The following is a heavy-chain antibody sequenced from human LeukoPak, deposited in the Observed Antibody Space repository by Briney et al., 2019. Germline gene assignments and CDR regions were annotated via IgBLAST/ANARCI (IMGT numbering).Heavy chain of an antibody. CDR2: ISSSGSTI. Sequence: GGSLRLSCAASGFTFSNAWMSWVRQAPGKGLEWVSYISSSGSTIYYADSVKGRFTISRDNAKNSLYLQMNSLRAEDTAVYYCARNWVPIVVVPAALDYWGQGTLVTVSS. J-gene: IGHJ4*02. V-gene: IGHV3-11*01. CDR1: GFTFSNAW. D-gene: IGHD2-2*01. CDR3: ARNWVPIVVVPAALDY.